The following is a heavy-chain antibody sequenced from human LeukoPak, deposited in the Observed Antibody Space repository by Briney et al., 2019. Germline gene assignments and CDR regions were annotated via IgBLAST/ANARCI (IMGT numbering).Heavy chain of an antibody. CDR2: INPNTGDT. CDR1: GYTFTGYY. V-gene: IGHV1-2*02. CDR3: ASYPSSSPPFDY. Sequence: ASVKVSCEASGYTFTGYYMHWVRQAPGQGFEWMGWINPNTGDTNYAQKFQGRVTMTRDTTISAAFMELTRLTSDDTAVYYCASYPSSSPPFDYWGQGTLVTVS. J-gene: IGHJ4*02. D-gene: IGHD6-6*01.